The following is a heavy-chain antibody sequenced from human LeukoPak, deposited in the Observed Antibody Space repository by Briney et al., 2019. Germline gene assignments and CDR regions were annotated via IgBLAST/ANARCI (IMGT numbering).Heavy chain of an antibody. V-gene: IGHV5-10-1*01. CDR2: IDPSDSYT. Sequence: GESLKISCKGFGYTFTSYWINWVRQMPGKGLEWMGRIDPSDSYTNYSPSFQGHVTISVDKSISTAYLQWSSLKASDTAMYYCARQSCGGDCPEEYYFDYWGQGTLVTVSS. CDR3: ARQSCGGDCPEEYYFDY. D-gene: IGHD2-21*02. CDR1: GYTFTSYW. J-gene: IGHJ4*02.